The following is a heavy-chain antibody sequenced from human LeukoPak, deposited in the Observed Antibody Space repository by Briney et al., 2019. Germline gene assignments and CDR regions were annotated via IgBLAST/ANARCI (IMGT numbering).Heavy chain of an antibody. D-gene: IGHD1-26*01. CDR3: AKDLSGSYDY. V-gene: IGHV3-23*01. Sequence: GGSLRLSCAASGFTFSSYAMSWVRQAPGKGLEWVSAISGSGGSTYYADSVKGRFTISRDNAKNSLYLQMNSLRAEDTAVYYCAKDLSGSYDYWGQGTLVTVSS. CDR1: GFTFSSYA. CDR2: ISGSGGST. J-gene: IGHJ4*02.